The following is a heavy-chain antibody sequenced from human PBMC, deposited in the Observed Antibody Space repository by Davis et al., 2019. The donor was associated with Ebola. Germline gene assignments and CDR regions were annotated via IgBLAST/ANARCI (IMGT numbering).Heavy chain of an antibody. CDR3: ARRRRVYYGMDV. V-gene: IGHV4-34*01. J-gene: IGHJ6*02. Sequence: SETLSLTCAVYGGSFSGYYWSWIRQPPGKGLEWIGSIYYSGSTYYNPSLKSRVTISVDTSKNQFSLKLSSVTAADTAVYYCARRRRVYYGMDVWGQGTTVTVSS. CDR1: GGSFSGYY. CDR2: IYYSGST.